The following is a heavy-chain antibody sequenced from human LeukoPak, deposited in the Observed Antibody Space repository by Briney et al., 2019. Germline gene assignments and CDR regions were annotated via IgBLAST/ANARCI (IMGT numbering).Heavy chain of an antibody. Sequence: GGSLRLSCAASGFTFSNYGMHWVRQAPGKGLKWVAFIRYDAITQYYSDSVKGRFTISRDNSKNTLYLQMNSLRAEDTAVYYCARVGTHYYYMDVWGKGTTVTVSS. CDR2: IRYDAITQ. V-gene: IGHV3-30*02. CDR1: GFTFSNYG. CDR3: ARVGTHYYYMDV. J-gene: IGHJ6*03.